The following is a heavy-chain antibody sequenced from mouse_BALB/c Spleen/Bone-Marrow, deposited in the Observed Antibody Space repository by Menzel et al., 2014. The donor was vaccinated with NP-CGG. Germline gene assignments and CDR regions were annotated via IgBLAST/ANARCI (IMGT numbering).Heavy chain of an antibody. CDR3: ARIGRARGYAMDY. D-gene: IGHD3-3*01. V-gene: IGHV5-17*02. Sequence: EVKLVESGGGLEQPGGSRKLSCAASGITFRNFGMHWVRQAPEKGLEWVAYISSGSSTIYYADTLKGRFTISRDNPKNTLFLQMTSLRSEDTAMYYCARIGRARGYAMDYWGQGTSVTVSS. CDR1: GITFRNFG. CDR2: ISSGSSTI. J-gene: IGHJ4*01.